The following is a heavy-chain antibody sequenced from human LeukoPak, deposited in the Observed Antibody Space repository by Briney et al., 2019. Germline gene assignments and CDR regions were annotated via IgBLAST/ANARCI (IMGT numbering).Heavy chain of an antibody. CDR1: GXSLTRYW. J-gene: IGHJ5*02. D-gene: IGHD4-11*01. CDR3: ARLAVDYSNYVGWFDP. Sequence: GESLKISGNCSGXSLTRYWIGWGRQMPGKGLEGMEIIYPGDSDKRQRPPFQGQVTISADKSISTAYLQWSSLKASDTAMYYCARLAVDYSNYVGWFDPWGQGTLVTVSS. CDR2: IYPGDSDK. V-gene: IGHV5-51*01.